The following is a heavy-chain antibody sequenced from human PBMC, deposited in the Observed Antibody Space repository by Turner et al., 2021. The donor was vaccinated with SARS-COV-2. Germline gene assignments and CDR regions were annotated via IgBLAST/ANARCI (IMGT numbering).Heavy chain of an antibody. V-gene: IGHV4-39*01. Sequence: LQLQESGPGLVKPSETLSLTCRVSGGSISRSSYYWGWIRQPPGKGPEWIGSVYYRGNTHYNPSLESGVTISVDTSNNQFSLKLNSVTAADTAVYYCARVKSTVTTYYYYYMDVWGKGTTVTVS. CDR1: GGSISRSSYY. D-gene: IGHD4-4*01. J-gene: IGHJ6*03. CDR3: ARVKSTVTTYYYYYMDV. CDR2: VYYRGNT.